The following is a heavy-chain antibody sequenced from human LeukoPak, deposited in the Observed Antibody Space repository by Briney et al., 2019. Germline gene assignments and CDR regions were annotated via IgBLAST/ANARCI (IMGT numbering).Heavy chain of an antibody. D-gene: IGHD6-13*01. CDR1: GFTFSDHY. J-gene: IGHJ4*02. CDR3: VRVYSSSWSGSCFDH. V-gene: IGHV3-72*01. Sequence: PGGSLRLSCAASGFTFSDHYMDWVRQAPGKGLEWVGRTRNRANSYTTEYAASVKGRFTISRDDSKSSLYLQMNSLKTEDTSIYYCVRVYSSSWSGSCFDHWGQGTLVTVSS. CDR2: TRNRANSYTT.